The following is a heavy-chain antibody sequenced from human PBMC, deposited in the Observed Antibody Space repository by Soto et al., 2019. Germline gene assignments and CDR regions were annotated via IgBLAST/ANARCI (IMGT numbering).Heavy chain of an antibody. CDR3: ARGRYDFWSGYYPWFDP. J-gene: IGHJ5*02. CDR1: GGSFSGYY. CDR2: INHSGST. D-gene: IGHD3-3*01. V-gene: IGHV4-34*01. Sequence: PSETLSLTCAVYGGSFSGYYWSWIRQPPGKGLEWIGEINHSGSTNYNPSLKSRVTISVDTSKNQFSLKLSSVTAADTAVYYCARGRYDFWSGYYPWFDPWGQGTLVTVS.